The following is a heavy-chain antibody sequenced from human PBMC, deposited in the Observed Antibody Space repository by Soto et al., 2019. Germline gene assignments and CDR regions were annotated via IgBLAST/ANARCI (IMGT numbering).Heavy chain of an antibody. J-gene: IGHJ4*02. CDR3: ARGIYLGDSGDYLDF. D-gene: IGHD3-22*01. CDR2: RYDDAST. CDR1: GDSISNRDYY. Sequence: QLQLQESGPGLVKPSETLSLTCSVSGDSISNRDYYWAWIRQPPGKGLGWIVNRYDDASTFYNPSLQRPVTISIAKSKKQLTLNLISVTAAASAVYDCARGIYLGDSGDYLDFWGQGTLVTVSS. V-gene: IGHV4-39*01.